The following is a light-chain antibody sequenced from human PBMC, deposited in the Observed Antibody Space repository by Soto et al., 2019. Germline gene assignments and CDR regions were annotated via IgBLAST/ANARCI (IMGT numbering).Light chain of an antibody. CDR1: QSISSW. CDR2: KAS. J-gene: IGKJ1*01. Sequence: DIQMTQSPSTLSASVGDRVTITCRASQSISSWLAWYQQKPGKAPKLLIYKASTLESGVPSRFSGSGSGTEFTLTISSLQPDDFAIYYCQQTYNTLWTFGQGTKVEI. CDR3: QQTYNTLWT. V-gene: IGKV1-5*03.